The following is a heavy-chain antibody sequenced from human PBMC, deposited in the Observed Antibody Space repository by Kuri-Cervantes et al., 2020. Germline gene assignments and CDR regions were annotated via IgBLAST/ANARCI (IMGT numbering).Heavy chain of an antibody. CDR3: ARVPTSSGWYSSSPRYYFDY. Sequence: ASVKVSCKASGGTFSSYTISWVRQAPGQGLEWMGWINPNSGGTNYAQKFQGRVTMTRDTSISTAYMELSRLRSDDTAVYYCARVPTSSGWYSSSPRYYFDYWGQGTLVTVSS. V-gene: IGHV1-2*02. CDR2: INPNSGGT. CDR1: GGTFSSYT. D-gene: IGHD6-19*01. J-gene: IGHJ4*02.